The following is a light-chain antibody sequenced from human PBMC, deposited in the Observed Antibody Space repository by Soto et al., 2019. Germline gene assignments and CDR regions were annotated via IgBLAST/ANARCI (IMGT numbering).Light chain of an antibody. J-gene: IGKJ2*01. CDR3: QQYGGSPMYT. Sequence: EIVLTQSPGTLSLSPGERATLSCRASQSVSSSYLAWFQQKPGQAPRLLIYGASTRATGIPDRFSGSGSGTDFTLTISRLEPEDFAVYYCQQYGGSPMYTFGQGTKREIK. CDR2: GAS. CDR1: QSVSSSY. V-gene: IGKV3-20*01.